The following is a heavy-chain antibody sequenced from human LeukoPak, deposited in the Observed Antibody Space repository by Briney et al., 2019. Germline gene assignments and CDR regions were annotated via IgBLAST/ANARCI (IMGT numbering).Heavy chain of an antibody. D-gene: IGHD3-22*01. CDR3: AKLRDFFDSSGQFDY. J-gene: IGHJ4*02. CDR1: GFTFSSYA. CDR2: ISGSGGST. V-gene: IGHV3-23*01. Sequence: GGSLRLSCAASGFTFSSYAMSWVRQAPGKGLEWVSAISGSGGSTYYADSVKGRFTISRDNSKNTLYLQMNSLGAEDTAIYYCAKLRDFFDSSGQFDYWGQGTLVTVSS.